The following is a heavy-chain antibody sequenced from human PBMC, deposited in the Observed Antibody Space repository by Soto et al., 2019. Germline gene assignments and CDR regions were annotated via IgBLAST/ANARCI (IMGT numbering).Heavy chain of an antibody. V-gene: IGHV5-10-1*01. J-gene: IGHJ6*02. D-gene: IGHD5-18*01. Sequence: GESLKISCKGSGYSFTSYWISWVRQMPGKGLEWMGRIDPSDSYTNYSPSFQGHVTISADKPISTAYLQWSSLKASDTAMYYCATQVDTAMGFGMDVWGQGTTVTVSS. CDR1: GYSFTSYW. CDR3: ATQVDTAMGFGMDV. CDR2: IDPSDSYT.